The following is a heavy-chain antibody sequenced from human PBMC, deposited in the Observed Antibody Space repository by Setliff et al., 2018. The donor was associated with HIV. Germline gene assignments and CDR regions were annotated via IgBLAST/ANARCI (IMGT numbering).Heavy chain of an antibody. CDR1: GASISTYY. J-gene: IGHJ2*01. CDR2: IFYSGSS. Sequence: SETLSLTCTVSGASISTYYWSWIRQPPGKGLEWIGYIFYSGSSNYNPSLKSRVTISVDTSKNHFSLKLSSVTAADTAVYYCARAALTSVTTGFLDWYFDLWGRGTLVTVSS. V-gene: IGHV4-59*12. CDR3: ARAALTSVTTGFLDWYFDL. D-gene: IGHD4-17*01.